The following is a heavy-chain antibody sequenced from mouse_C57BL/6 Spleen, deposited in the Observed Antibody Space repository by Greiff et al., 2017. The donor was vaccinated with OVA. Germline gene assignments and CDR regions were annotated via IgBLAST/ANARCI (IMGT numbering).Heavy chain of an antibody. Sequence: EVQLVESGPVLARPGASVKMSCKTSGYTFTSYWMHWVKQRPGQGLEWIGAIYPGNSDTSYNQKFKGKAKLTAVTSASTAYMELSSLTNEDSAVYYCTEGGGYDEGWFAYWGQGTLVTVSA. V-gene: IGHV1-5*01. CDR3: TEGGGYDEGWFAY. J-gene: IGHJ3*01. CDR2: IYPGNSDT. D-gene: IGHD2-2*01. CDR1: GYTFTSYW.